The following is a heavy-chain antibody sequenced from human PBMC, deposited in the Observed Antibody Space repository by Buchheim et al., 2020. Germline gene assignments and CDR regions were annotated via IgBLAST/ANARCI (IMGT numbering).Heavy chain of an antibody. CDR2: ISYDGSNK. CDR1: GFTFSSYA. V-gene: IGHV3-30*04. Sequence: QVQLVESGGGVVQPGRSLRLSCAASGFTFSSYAMHWVRQAPGKGLEWVAVISYDGSNKYYADSVKGRFTIYRDNSKNMLDLQMNSLRAEDTAVYYCARGSEAMGQFYFDYWGQGTL. CDR3: ARGSEAMGQFYFDY. D-gene: IGHD5-18*01. J-gene: IGHJ4*02.